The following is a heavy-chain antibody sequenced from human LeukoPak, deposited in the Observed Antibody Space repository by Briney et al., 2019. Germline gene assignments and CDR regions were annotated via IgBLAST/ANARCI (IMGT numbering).Heavy chain of an antibody. J-gene: IGHJ6*02. Sequence: PSETLSLTCTVSGDSISSSSYYWGWIRQPPGKGLEWIGSIYYSGSTYYNPSLKSRVTISVDTSKNQFSLKLSSVTAADTAVYYCARDITMVRGAPYYYYGMDVWGQGTTVTVSS. V-gene: IGHV4-39*07. CDR3: ARDITMVRGAPYYYYGMDV. CDR2: IYYSGST. D-gene: IGHD3-10*01. CDR1: GDSISSSSYY.